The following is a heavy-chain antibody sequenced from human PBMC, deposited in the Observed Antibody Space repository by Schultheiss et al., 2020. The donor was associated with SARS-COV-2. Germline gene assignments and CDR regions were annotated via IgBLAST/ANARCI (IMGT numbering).Heavy chain of an antibody. V-gene: IGHV1-18*01. Sequence: ASVKVSCKASGYTFTSYGISWVRQAPGQGLEWMGWISAYNGNTNYAQKLQGRVTMTRDTSTSTVYMELSSLRSEDTAVYYCARDRVVVAATLFRYYYYGMDVWGQGTTVTVSS. CDR2: ISAYNGNT. CDR3: ARDRVVVAATLFRYYYYGMDV. D-gene: IGHD2-15*01. J-gene: IGHJ6*02. CDR1: GYTFTSYG.